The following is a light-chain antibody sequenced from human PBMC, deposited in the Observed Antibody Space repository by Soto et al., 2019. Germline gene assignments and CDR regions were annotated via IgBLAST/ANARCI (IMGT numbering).Light chain of an antibody. V-gene: IGKV1-5*01. CDR3: QQYGFPPQT. J-gene: IGKJ1*01. CDR2: DVS. Sequence: DIQMTQSPSTLSGSVGDRVTITCRASQTISSWLAWYQQQPGQPPRLLIYDVSKRATGVPDRFSGSGSATDFTLTISRLEPEDFAVYYCQQYGFPPQTFGQGSKVGIK. CDR1: QTISSW.